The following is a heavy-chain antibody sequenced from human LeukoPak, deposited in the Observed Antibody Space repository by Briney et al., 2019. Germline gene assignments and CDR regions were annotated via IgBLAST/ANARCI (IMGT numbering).Heavy chain of an antibody. V-gene: IGHV3-66*01. Sequence: GGSLRLSCAASGFTVSSNYMSWVRQAPGKGLEWVSVIYSGGSTYYADSVKGRFTISRDNSKNTMYLQMNGLRAEDTAVYYCARDIGDGDYGDNYYYGMDVWGQGTTVTVSS. CDR1: GFTVSSNY. CDR2: IYSGGST. CDR3: ARDIGDGDYGDNYYYGMDV. J-gene: IGHJ6*02. D-gene: IGHD4-17*01.